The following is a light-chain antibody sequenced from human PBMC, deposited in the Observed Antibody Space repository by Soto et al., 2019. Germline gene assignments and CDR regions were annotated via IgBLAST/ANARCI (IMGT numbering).Light chain of an antibody. CDR3: QQRHMWPIT. CDR1: QSFRGL. CDR2: DAY. Sequence: GLTPSPVPLSLSPGESATLSCRASQSFRGLLAWYQQKPGQAPRLLIYDAYNRATGIPPRFSGSGSGTDFTLTISSLEPEDSAVYYCQQRHMWPITFGQGTRLEIK. J-gene: IGKJ5*01. V-gene: IGKV3-11*01.